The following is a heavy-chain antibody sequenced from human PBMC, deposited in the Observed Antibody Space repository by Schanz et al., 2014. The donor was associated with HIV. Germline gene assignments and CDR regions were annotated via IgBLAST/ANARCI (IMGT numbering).Heavy chain of an antibody. CDR3: ARGIVVVPAAKGGFFDY. J-gene: IGHJ4*02. Sequence: EVQLLDSGGCLVQPGGSLRLSCAASGFIFNSYAMSWVRQAPGKGLDRVSTISGSGDNTFYADSVKGRFTISRDSSKNTLYLQMNGLRAEDTAVYYCARGIVVVPAAKGGFFDYWGQGTLVTVSS. D-gene: IGHD2-2*01. V-gene: IGHV3-23*01. CDR1: GFIFNSYA. CDR2: ISGSGDNT.